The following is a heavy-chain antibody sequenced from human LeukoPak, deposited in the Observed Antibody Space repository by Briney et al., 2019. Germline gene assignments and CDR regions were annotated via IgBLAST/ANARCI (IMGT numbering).Heavy chain of an antibody. V-gene: IGHV1-2*02. CDR1: GYTFTGYY. J-gene: IGHJ3*02. Sequence: ASVKVSCKASGYTFTGYYMHWVRQAPGQGLEWMGWINPNSGGTNYAQKFQGRVTMTRNTSISTAYMELSRLRSDDTAVYYCARISIAVAGIRAFDIWGQGTMVTVSS. CDR2: INPNSGGT. CDR3: ARISIAVAGIRAFDI. D-gene: IGHD6-19*01.